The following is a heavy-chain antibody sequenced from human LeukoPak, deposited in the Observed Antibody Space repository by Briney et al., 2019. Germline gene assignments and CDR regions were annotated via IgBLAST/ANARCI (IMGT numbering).Heavy chain of an antibody. J-gene: IGHJ4*02. CDR3: ASFSTVTTSPFDY. D-gene: IGHD4-17*01. Sequence: ASVKVSCKASGGTFSSYAISWVRQAPGQGLEWMGGIIPIFGTANYAQKFQGRVTITADESTSTAYMELSSLRSEDTAVYYCASFSTVTTSPFDYWGQGTLVIVSS. V-gene: IGHV1-69*13. CDR1: GGTFSSYA. CDR2: IIPIFGTA.